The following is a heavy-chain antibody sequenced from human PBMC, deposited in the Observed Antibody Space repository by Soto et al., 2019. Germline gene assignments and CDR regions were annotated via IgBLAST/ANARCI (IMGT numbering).Heavy chain of an antibody. Sequence: EVQLVESGGGLVKPGGSLRLSCAASGFTFGTYSMNWVRQAPGKGLEWVSSISSGSSSIYYADSVKGRFTISRDNAKNSLFLQMNSLRAEDTAVYYCGRGRHSTGLYDYWGQGTLVTVSS. CDR1: GFTFGTYS. J-gene: IGHJ4*02. CDR2: ISSGSSSI. CDR3: GRGRHSTGLYDY. V-gene: IGHV3-21*01. D-gene: IGHD6-19*01.